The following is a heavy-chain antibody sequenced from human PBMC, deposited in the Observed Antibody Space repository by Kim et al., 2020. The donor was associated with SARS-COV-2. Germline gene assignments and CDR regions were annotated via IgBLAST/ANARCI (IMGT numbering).Heavy chain of an antibody. CDR3: ARVRDDFWSGYSNYYYYYYMDV. V-gene: IGHV3-74*01. J-gene: IGHJ6*03. CDR2: INSDGSST. Sequence: GGSLRLSCAASGFTFSSYWMHWVRQAPGKGLVWVSRINSDGSSTSYADSVKGRFTISRDNAKNTLYLQMNSLRAEDTAVYYCARVRDDFWSGYSNYYYYYYMDVWGKGTTVTVSS. D-gene: IGHD3-3*01. CDR1: GFTFSSYW.